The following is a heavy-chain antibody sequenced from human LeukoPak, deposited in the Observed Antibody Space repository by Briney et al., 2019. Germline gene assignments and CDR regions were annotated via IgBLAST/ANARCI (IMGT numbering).Heavy chain of an antibody. CDR2: ISWNSGSI. CDR3: AKGVSGWYEGPLFFDY. J-gene: IGHJ4*02. Sequence: PGGSLRLSCAASGFTFDDYAMHWVRYAPGKGLEWVSGISWNSGSIGYADSVKGRFTISRDNAKNSLYLQMNSLRAEDMALYYCAKGVSGWYEGPLFFDYWGQGTLVTVSS. V-gene: IGHV3-9*03. CDR1: GFTFDDYA. D-gene: IGHD6-19*01.